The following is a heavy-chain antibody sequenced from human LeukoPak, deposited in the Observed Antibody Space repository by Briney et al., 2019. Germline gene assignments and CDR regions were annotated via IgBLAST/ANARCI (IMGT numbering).Heavy chain of an antibody. Sequence: GGSLRLSCAASGFTFSSYCMHWVRQAPGKGLVWVSRINSDGSSTSYADSVKGRFTISRDNAKNTLYLQMNSLRAEDTAVYYCARDSYDSSGYAIDYWGRGTPVSVSS. CDR1: GFTFSSYC. CDR2: INSDGSST. J-gene: IGHJ4*02. CDR3: ARDSYDSSGYAIDY. V-gene: IGHV3-74*01. D-gene: IGHD3-22*01.